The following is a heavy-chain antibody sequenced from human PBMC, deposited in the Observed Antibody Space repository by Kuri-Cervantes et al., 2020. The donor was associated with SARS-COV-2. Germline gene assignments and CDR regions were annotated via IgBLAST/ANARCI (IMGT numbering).Heavy chain of an antibody. CDR2: INSDYGNT. V-gene: IGHV1-3*01. Sequence: ASVKVSCKASGFIFTSYAMHWVRQAPAQMPEWMGWINSDYGNTKYSPKFKGRVTISSDPSASTAYMELNSLTPEDTAVYYCARDGSKSLYCNDYWGQGTLVNVSS. D-gene: IGHD2-8*02. J-gene: IGHJ4*02. CDR3: ARDGSKSLYCNDY. CDR1: GFIFTSYA.